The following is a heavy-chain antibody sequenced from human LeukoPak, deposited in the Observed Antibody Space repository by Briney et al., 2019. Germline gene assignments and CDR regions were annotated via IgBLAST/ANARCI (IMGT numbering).Heavy chain of an antibody. CDR1: GDSVSSDTAS. D-gene: IGHD2-2*01. Sequence: SQTLSLTCAISGDSVSSDTASWNWIRQSPSRGLEWLVRTYYRSKLSFDYTVSVKSRIVISPDTSKNQFSLTLNPVTPEDTAVYYCARQYGYFDYWGQGSLVTVSS. CDR3: ARQYGYFDY. J-gene: IGHJ4*02. V-gene: IGHV6-1*01. CDR2: TYYRSKLSF.